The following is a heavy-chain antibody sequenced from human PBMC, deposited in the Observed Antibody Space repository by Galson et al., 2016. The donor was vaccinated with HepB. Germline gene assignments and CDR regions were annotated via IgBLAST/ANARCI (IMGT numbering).Heavy chain of an antibody. J-gene: IGHJ4*02. CDR1: GFTFRTYN. CDR2: IWYDGSNK. Sequence: SLRLSCAASGFTFRTYNIHWVRQAPGKGLEWVAAIWYDGSNKHYADSVKGRFTISRDNSKNTLYLQMNSLRAEDTAVYYCAREGADIAVAATAYDYWGQGTLVTVSS. CDR3: AREGADIAVAATAYDY. D-gene: IGHD6-19*01. V-gene: IGHV3-33*01.